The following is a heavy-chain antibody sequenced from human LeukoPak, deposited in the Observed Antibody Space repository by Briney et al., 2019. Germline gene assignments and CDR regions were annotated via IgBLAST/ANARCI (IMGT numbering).Heavy chain of an antibody. V-gene: IGHV3-30-3*01. CDR3: TRDHYPGIARGGACNF. Sequence: GGSLRLSCAASGFTFNSFAMHWVRQAPGKGLEWVAVISYDGSKRYYADSGKGRFTISRDNSKNATYLEMNSMRVEDTAIYYCTRDHYPGIARGGACNFWGQGTMVTVSS. D-gene: IGHD2/OR15-2a*01. J-gene: IGHJ3*01. CDR1: GFTFNSFA. CDR2: ISYDGSKR.